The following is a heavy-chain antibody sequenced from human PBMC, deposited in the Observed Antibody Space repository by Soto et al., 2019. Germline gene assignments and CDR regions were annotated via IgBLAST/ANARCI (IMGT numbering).Heavy chain of an antibody. CDR1: GFTFSSYW. J-gene: IGHJ4*02. CDR3: AKDGWYSSGWYGFFDY. D-gene: IGHD6-19*01. V-gene: IGHV3-7*01. CDR2: IKHDGSNK. Sequence: PGGSLRLSCAASGFTFSSYWMSWVRQAPGKGLERVANIKHDGSNKFYVDSVKGRFTISRDNAKNSVYLQMNSLRVEDTAVYFCAKDGWYSSGWYGFFDYWGQGTLVTVSS.